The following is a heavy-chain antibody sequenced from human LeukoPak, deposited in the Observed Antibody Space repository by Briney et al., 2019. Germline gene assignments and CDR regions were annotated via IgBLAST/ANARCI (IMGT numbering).Heavy chain of an antibody. V-gene: IGHV3-21*01. CDR1: GFTFSSYS. Sequence: GGSLRLSCAASGFTFSSYSMNWGRHGPGEGRGWVLSITSSSSNIYYADSVKGRFTTSRDNANNSLYLQMNCLRAEDTAVYYCARDDILTGWALQHWGQGTLVTVSS. CDR3: ARDDILTGWALQH. CDR2: ITSSSSNI. D-gene: IGHD3-9*01. J-gene: IGHJ1*01.